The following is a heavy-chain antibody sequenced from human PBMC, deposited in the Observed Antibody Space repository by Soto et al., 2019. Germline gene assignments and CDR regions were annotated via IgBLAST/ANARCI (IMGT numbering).Heavy chain of an antibody. Sequence: GASVKVSCKASGYIFTSYGITWVRQAPGQGLEWMGRISSYTGNTIYAQMLQGRVSMTTDTSTNTAYMELRSLRSDDTAVYYCARTFYYDSSGYYYWDFQHWGQGTLVTVSS. D-gene: IGHD3-22*01. CDR1: GYIFTSYG. V-gene: IGHV1-18*01. CDR3: ARTFYYDSSGYYYWDFQH. CDR2: ISSYTGNT. J-gene: IGHJ1*01.